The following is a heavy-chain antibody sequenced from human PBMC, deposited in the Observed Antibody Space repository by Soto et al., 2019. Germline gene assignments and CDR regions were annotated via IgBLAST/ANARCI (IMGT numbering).Heavy chain of an antibody. Sequence: QSQTLSLTCTVSGGSISSSSYYWGWIRQPPGKGLEWIGSIYYSGSTYYNPSLKSRVTISVDTSKNQFSLKLSSVTAAETAVYYCARRKSITIFGVVNTDGRGAFDIWGQGTMVTVSS. CDR3: ARRKSITIFGVVNTDGRGAFDI. CDR2: IYYSGST. D-gene: IGHD3-3*01. CDR1: GGSISSSSYY. J-gene: IGHJ3*02. V-gene: IGHV4-39*07.